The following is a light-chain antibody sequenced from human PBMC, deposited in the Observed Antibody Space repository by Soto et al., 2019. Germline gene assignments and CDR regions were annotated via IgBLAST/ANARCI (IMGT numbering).Light chain of an antibody. V-gene: IGLV2-8*01. J-gene: IGLJ2*01. CDR2: EVT. CDR1: SSDVGAYNY. CDR3: SSYAGTEVV. Sequence: QSALSQPPYAAGSPGRSVTISCTRTSSDVGAYNYVSWFQHHPGEAPKLLIYEVTNRPSGVPDRFSCSKSGNTASLTVAGLQAEDEGDYYCSSYAGTEVVFGGGTKLTVL.